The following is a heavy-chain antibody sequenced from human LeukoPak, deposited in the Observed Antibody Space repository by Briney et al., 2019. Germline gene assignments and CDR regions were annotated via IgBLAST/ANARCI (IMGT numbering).Heavy chain of an antibody. V-gene: IGHV1-2*06. J-gene: IGHJ4*02. D-gene: IGHD6-13*01. Sequence: ASVKVSCKASGYTFTGYYMHWVRQAPGQGLEWMGRINPNSGGTNYARKFQGRVTMTRDTSISTAYMELSRLRSDDTAVYYCARFIAAAIDYFDYWGQGTLVTVSS. CDR2: INPNSGGT. CDR3: ARFIAAAIDYFDY. CDR1: GYTFTGYY.